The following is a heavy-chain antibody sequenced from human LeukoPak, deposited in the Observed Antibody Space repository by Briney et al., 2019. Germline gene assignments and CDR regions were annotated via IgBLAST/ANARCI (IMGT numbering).Heavy chain of an antibody. D-gene: IGHD6-13*01. CDR3: ARVGYSSSWSFVDY. CDR2: IYTSGST. Sequence: SKTLSLTCTVSGGSISSYYWSWIRQPAGKGLEWIGRIYTSGSTNYNPSLKSRVTMSVDTSKNQFSLKLSSVTAADTAVYYCARVGYSSSWSFVDYWGQGTLVTVSS. V-gene: IGHV4-4*07. J-gene: IGHJ4*02. CDR1: GGSISSYY.